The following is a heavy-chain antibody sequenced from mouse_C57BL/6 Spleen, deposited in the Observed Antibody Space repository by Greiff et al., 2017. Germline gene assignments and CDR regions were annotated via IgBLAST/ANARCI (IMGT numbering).Heavy chain of an antibody. J-gene: IGHJ4*01. Sequence: QVQLQQSGPELVKPGASVKISCKASGYAFSSSWLNWVKQRPGKGLEWIGRNYPGDGDTNYNGKFKGKATLTADKSSSTAYMQLSSLTSEDSAVYFCARRDGSSYEVDYWGQGTSVTVSS. CDR1: GYAFSSSW. CDR3: ARRDGSSYEVDY. D-gene: IGHD1-1*01. CDR2: NYPGDGDT. V-gene: IGHV1-82*01.